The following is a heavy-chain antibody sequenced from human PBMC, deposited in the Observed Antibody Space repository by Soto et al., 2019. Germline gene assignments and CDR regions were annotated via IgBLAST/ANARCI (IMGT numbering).Heavy chain of an antibody. J-gene: IGHJ3*01. CDR3: ATWHEREHAYDV. CDR2: LYDVDGS. V-gene: IGHV3-53*01. Sequence: DVQLVESGGGLIQPGESLRLSCAAFGLTISGKKYVAWVRQAPGKGLEWVSALYDVDGSFYADSVKGRFTTSSDSSKTTVYLQMNDLRPDDTAVYYIATWHEREHAYDVWGQGTTVTVSS. D-gene: IGHD1-1*01. CDR1: GLTISGKKY.